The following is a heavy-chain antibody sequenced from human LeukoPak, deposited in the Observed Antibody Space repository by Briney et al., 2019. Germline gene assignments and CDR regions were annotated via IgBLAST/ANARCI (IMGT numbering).Heavy chain of an antibody. CDR3: APNRPGPGFYYYYMDV. CDR2: IIGSNGKS. CDR1: GFTFSSYA. J-gene: IGHJ6*03. V-gene: IGHV3-23*01. Sequence: GGSLRLSCAASGFTFSSYAMSWVRQAPGKGLEWVSAIIGSNGKSYYADSVKGRFTISRDISKNTAYLQMNSLRAEDTAVYYCAPNRPGPGFYYYYMDVWGKGTTVTVSS. D-gene: IGHD3-10*01.